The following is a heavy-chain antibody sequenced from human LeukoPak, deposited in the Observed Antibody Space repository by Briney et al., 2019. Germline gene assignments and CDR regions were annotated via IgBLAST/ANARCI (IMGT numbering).Heavy chain of an antibody. CDR3: ATRGIPPYYYYYMDV. V-gene: IGHV1-69*05. CDR1: GGTFSSYA. Sequence: ASVKVSCKASGGTFSSYAISWVRQAPGQGLEWMGGIIPIFGTANYAQKFQGRVTITTDESTSTAYMELSSLRSEDTAVYYCATRGIPPYYYYYMDVWGKGTTVTVSS. D-gene: IGHD2-21*01. J-gene: IGHJ6*03. CDR2: IIPIFGTA.